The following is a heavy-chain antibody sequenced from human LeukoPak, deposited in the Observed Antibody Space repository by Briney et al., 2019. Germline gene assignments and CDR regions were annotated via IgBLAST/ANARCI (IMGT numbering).Heavy chain of an antibody. CDR1: GGSISSFY. CDR3: IRGYSYGTIDY. D-gene: IGHD5-18*01. CDR2: TYYTGST. V-gene: IGHV4-59*12. J-gene: IGHJ4*02. Sequence: SETLSLTCTVSGGSISSFYWSWIRQPPGKGLEWIGYTYYTGSTNYNSSLKSRVTISVDTSKNQFSLKLSSVTAADTAVYYPIRGYSYGTIDYWGQGTLVTVSS.